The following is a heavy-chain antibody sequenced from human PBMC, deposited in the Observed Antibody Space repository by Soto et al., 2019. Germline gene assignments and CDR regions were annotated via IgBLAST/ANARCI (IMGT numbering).Heavy chain of an antibody. CDR3: ARGSRDYGDYVPVVYFDY. J-gene: IGHJ4*02. CDR1: GGSISSYY. CDR2: IYYSGST. V-gene: IGHV4-59*01. Sequence: QVQLQESGPGLVKPSETLSLTCTVSGGSISSYYWSWIRQPPGKGLERIGYIYYSGSTNYNPSLKSRVTLSVDTSKNLFSLKLSSVTAADTAVYYCARGSRDYGDYVPVVYFDYWGQGTLVTVSS. D-gene: IGHD4-17*01.